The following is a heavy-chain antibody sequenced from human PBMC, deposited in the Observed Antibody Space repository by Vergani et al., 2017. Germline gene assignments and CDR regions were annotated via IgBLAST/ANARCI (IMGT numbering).Heavy chain of an antibody. D-gene: IGHD5-12*01. CDR3: AKPHAATRYGMDV. Sequence: EVQLVESGGVVVQPGGSLRLSCAASGFTFDDYAMHWVRQAPGKGLEWVSLISWDGGSTYYADSVKGRFTISRDNSENSLYLQMNSLRAEDTALYYCAKPHAATRYGMDVWGQGTTVTVS. CDR1: GFTFDDYA. J-gene: IGHJ6*02. V-gene: IGHV3-43D*04. CDR2: ISWDGGST.